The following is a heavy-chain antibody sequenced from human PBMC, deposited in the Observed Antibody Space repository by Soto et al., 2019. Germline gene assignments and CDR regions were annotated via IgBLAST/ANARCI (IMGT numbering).Heavy chain of an antibody. J-gene: IGHJ6*02. Sequence: PGGSLRLSCAASGFTFSSYWMSWVRQAPGKGLEWVANIKQDGSEKYYVDSVKGRFTISRDNAKNSLYLQMNSLRAEDTAVYYCARDEGGSAYYYYYGMDVWGQGTTVTVSS. CDR2: IKQDGSEK. D-gene: IGHD3-16*01. CDR3: ARDEGGSAYYYYYGMDV. CDR1: GFTFSSYW. V-gene: IGHV3-7*03.